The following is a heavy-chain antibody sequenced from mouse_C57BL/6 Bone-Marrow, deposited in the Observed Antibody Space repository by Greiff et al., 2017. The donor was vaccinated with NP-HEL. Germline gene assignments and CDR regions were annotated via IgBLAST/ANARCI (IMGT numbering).Heavy chain of an antibody. Sequence: EVKLVESGGDLVKPGGSLKLSCAASGFTFSSYGMSWVRQTPDKRLEWVATISSGGSYTFYPDSVKGRFTISRDNAKNTLYLQMSSLKSEDTAMYYCARDGSSPDWYFDVWGTGTTVTVSS. CDR3: ARDGSSPDWYFDV. CDR1: GFTFSSYG. J-gene: IGHJ1*03. D-gene: IGHD1-1*01. CDR2: ISSGGSYT. V-gene: IGHV5-6*01.